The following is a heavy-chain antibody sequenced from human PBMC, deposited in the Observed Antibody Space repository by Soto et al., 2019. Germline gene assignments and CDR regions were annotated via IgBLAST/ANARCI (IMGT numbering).Heavy chain of an antibody. D-gene: IGHD3-3*01. CDR3: ARPTTGSFWSGAPGY. CDR2: IIPLFGTA. V-gene: IGHV1-69*13. CDR1: GGSFSNYV. J-gene: IGHJ4*02. Sequence: SVKVSCKASGGSFSNYVITWVRQAPGQGLEWMGGIIPLFGTANYAQKFQGRVTITADESTSTAYMELSSLRSEDTAVYYCARPTTGSFWSGAPGYWGQGTLVTVSS.